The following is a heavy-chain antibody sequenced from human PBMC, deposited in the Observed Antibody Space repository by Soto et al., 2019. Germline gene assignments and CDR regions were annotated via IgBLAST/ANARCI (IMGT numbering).Heavy chain of an antibody. J-gene: IGHJ5*02. V-gene: IGHV4-59*01. CDR2: IYYSGST. CDR3: ARAGSSGYYYTSYWFDP. CDR1: GGSISSYY. D-gene: IGHD3-22*01. Sequence: ASETLSLTCTVSGGSISSYYWSWIRQPPGKGLEWIGYIYYSGSTNYNPSLKSRVTISVDTSKNQFSLKLSSVTAADTAVYYCARAGSSGYYYTSYWFDPWGQGTLVTVSS.